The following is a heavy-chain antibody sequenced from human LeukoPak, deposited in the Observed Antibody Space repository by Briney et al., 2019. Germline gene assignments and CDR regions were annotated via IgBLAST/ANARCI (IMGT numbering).Heavy chain of an antibody. Sequence: GGSLRLSCAASGFTFSSYSMNWVRQAPGKGLEWVTSISSSSSSIYYADSVKGRFTISRDNAKNSLYLQMNSLRAEDTAVYYCARASGDIVETATMGSYWGQGTLVTVSS. CDR1: GFTFSSYS. D-gene: IGHD5-18*01. V-gene: IGHV3-21*01. CDR2: ISSSSSSI. CDR3: ARASGDIVETATMGSY. J-gene: IGHJ4*02.